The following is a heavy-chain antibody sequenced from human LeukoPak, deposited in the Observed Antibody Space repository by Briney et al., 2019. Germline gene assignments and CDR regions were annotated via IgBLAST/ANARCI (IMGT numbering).Heavy chain of an antibody. V-gene: IGHV3-30*03. CDR2: ISYDGSNK. CDR3: ARDIIRSGGSCYWD. J-gene: IGHJ4*02. Sequence: PGGSLRLSCAASGFIFSSYGMHWVRQAPGKGLEWVAVISYDGSNKYYADSVKGRFTISRDNSKNTLYLQMNSLRAEDTAVYYCARDIIRSGGSCYWDWGQGTLVTVSS. D-gene: IGHD2-15*01. CDR1: GFIFSSYG.